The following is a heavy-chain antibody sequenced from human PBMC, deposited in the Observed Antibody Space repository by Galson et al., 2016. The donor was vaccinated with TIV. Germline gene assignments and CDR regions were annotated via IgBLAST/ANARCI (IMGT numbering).Heavy chain of an antibody. CDR1: GFTFSSYG. V-gene: IGHV3-30*18. J-gene: IGHJ6*02. CDR3: AKDKKYCTVNSCYTSYHYYYYGIDV. CDR2: VSYDGGNA. Sequence: SLRLSCAASGFTFSSYGMHWVRQAPGKGLEWVAVVSYDGGNAYYADSVKGRFTISRDNSKNTLYLQINSLRAVDTAVYYCAKDKKYCTVNSCYTSYHYYYYGIDVWDQGTTVTVSS. D-gene: IGHD2-2*02.